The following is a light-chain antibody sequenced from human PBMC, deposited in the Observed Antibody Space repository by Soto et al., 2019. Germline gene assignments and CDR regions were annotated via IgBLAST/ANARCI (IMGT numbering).Light chain of an antibody. J-gene: IGKJ4*01. V-gene: IGKV3-15*01. CDR2: GAS. CDR1: HSVGTN. CDR3: QQYDDWPLT. Sequence: EIVMTQSPDTLYVSPGEGATLSCRASHSVGTNLAWYQQKPGQAPRLVISGASTRATGVPAIFSGSGSATDFALSISGLQSEDFAVYYCQQYDDWPLTFSGGTRVEIK.